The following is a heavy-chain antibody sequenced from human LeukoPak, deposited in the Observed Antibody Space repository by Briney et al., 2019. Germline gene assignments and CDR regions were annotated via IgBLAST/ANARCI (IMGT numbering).Heavy chain of an antibody. Sequence: GGSLRLSCAASGFTFSSFGMSWVRQAPGKGLEWVSAISGSGGSTYYADSVKGRFTISRDNSKNTLYLQMNSLRAEDTAVYYCAKDHGRDYYGSGRYDYWGQGTLVTVSS. CDR1: GFTFSSFG. CDR2: ISGSGGST. J-gene: IGHJ4*02. V-gene: IGHV3-23*01. CDR3: AKDHGRDYYGSGRYDY. D-gene: IGHD3-10*01.